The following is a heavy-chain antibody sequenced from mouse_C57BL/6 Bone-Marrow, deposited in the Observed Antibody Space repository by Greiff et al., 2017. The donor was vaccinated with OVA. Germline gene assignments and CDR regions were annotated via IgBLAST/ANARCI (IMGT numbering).Heavy chain of an antibody. CDR3: ARERRGRGWYFDV. Sequence: EVKLVESEGGLVQPGSSMKLSCTASGFTFSDYYMAWVRQVPEKGLEWVANINYDGSSTYYLDSLKSRFIISRDNAKNILYLQMSSLKSEDTATYYCARERRGRGWYFDVWGTGTTVTVSS. CDR1: GFTFSDYY. J-gene: IGHJ1*03. V-gene: IGHV5-16*01. CDR2: INYDGSST. D-gene: IGHD3-3*01.